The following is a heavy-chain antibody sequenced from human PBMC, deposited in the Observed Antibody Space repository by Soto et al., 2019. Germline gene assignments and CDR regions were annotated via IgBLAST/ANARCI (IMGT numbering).Heavy chain of an antibody. CDR2: IYHSGTT. CDR3: ARGLYYYDSSGYSPDS. Sequence: PSETLSLTCAVSGYSISSGYYWGWIRQPPGKGLEWIATIYHSGTTYSNPSLKSRVTISVDTSKNQFSLKLSSVTAADTAVYYCARGLYYYDSSGYSPDSWGLGTLVTVS. J-gene: IGHJ4*02. D-gene: IGHD3-22*01. V-gene: IGHV4-38-2*01. CDR1: GYSISSGYY.